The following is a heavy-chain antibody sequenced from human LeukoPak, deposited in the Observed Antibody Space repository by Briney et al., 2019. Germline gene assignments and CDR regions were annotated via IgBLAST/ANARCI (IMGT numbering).Heavy chain of an antibody. CDR2: INHSGST. CDR1: GGSFSGYY. CDR3: ARRNILTGYYYHGLYSVYY. Sequence: SEALSLTCAVYGGSFSGYYWSWIRQPPGKGLEWMGEINHSGSTNNNPSLKSRVTISVDTSKIQSSLMLSTVTAADTAVYYCARRNILTGYYYHGLYSVYYWGEGGLLTLS. V-gene: IGHV4-34*01. J-gene: IGHJ4*02. D-gene: IGHD3-9*01.